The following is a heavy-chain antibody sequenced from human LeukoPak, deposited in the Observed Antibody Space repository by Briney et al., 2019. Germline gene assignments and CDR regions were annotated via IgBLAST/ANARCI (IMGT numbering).Heavy chain of an antibody. CDR1: GYTFTNYA. D-gene: IGHD5-24*01. V-gene: IGHV1-3*01. CDR2: INAGYGNT. CDR3: ARDRGDGYNYEGLDF. Sequence: ASVRVSCKTSGYTFTNYAIHWVRQAPGQRLEWMGWINAGYGNTKYSQKFQGRVTLTSDTSANTAYMDLSSLKSEDTAVYYCARDRGDGYNYEGLDFWGQGTLVTVSS. J-gene: IGHJ4*02.